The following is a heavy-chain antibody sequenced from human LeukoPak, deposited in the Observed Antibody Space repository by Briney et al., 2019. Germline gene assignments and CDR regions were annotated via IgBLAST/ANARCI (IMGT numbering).Heavy chain of an antibody. D-gene: IGHD6-13*01. CDR3: GKRKGSNHGEFDY. V-gene: IGHV3-23*01. Sequence: GGSLRCSCAASGFTFSSYAMSWVRQAPGTGLEWVSAISGSGGNTYYADSVKGRFTISRDNSKNTLYLQMNSLRAEDTAVYHCGKRKGSNHGEFDYWGQGTLVTVSA. CDR1: GFTFSSYA. J-gene: IGHJ4*02. CDR2: ISGSGGNT.